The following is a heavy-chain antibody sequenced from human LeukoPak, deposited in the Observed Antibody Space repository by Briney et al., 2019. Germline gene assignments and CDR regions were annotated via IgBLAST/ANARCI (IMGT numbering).Heavy chain of an antibody. D-gene: IGHD4/OR15-4a*01. CDR2: SRNKANSYTT. Sequence: TGGSLRLSCAASGFTFSDHYMDWVRQAPGKGLEWVGRSRNKANSYTTEYAATVEGRFTISRDDSKNSMFLHMNSLKNEDTAMYHRATSVLPGTPFDASGHRTLGTVSS. J-gene: IGHJ4*03. CDR3: ATSVLPGTPFDA. V-gene: IGHV3-72*01. CDR1: GFTFSDHY.